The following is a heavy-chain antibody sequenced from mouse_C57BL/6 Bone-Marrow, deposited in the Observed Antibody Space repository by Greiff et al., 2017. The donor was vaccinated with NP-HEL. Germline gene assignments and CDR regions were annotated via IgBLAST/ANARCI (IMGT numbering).Heavy chain of an antibody. CDR3: ARWDTTVVATNY. V-gene: IGHV1-26*01. D-gene: IGHD1-1*01. CDR1: GYTFTDYY. J-gene: IGHJ2*01. CDR2: INPNNGGT. Sequence: EVQLQQSGPELVKPGASVKISCKASGYTFTDYYMNWVKQSHGKSLEWIGDINPNNGGTSYNQKFKGKASFTVDKSSSTAYMELRSLTSEDSAVYYCARWDTTVVATNYWGQGTTLTVSS.